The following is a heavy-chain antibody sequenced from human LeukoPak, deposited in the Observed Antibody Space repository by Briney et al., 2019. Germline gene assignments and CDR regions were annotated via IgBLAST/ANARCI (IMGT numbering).Heavy chain of an antibody. CDR1: GFTFSTYD. V-gene: IGHV3-13*01. D-gene: IGHD6-13*01. J-gene: IGHJ2*01. CDR3: ARAGYSSTWYSRYFDL. CDR2: IGTAGDI. Sequence: GGSLRLSCAASGFTFSTYDMHWVRQATGKGLEWVSGIGTAGDIYYPGSVKGRFTISRENAKNSLYLQVNSLRAGDTAVYYCARAGYSSTWYSRYFDLWGRGTMVTVSS.